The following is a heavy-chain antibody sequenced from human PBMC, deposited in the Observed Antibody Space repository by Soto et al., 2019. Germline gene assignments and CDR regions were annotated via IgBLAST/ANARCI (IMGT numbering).Heavy chain of an antibody. J-gene: IGHJ4*02. CDR2: ISYDGSNK. CDR1: GFTFSGYG. V-gene: IGHV3-30*18. CDR3: AKGPGFGVVTYFDY. D-gene: IGHD3-3*01. Sequence: QVQLVESGGGVVQPGTSLRLSCAASGFTFSGYGMHWVRQAPGKGLEWVAVISYDGSNKYYADSVKGRFTISRDNSKNTLYAQMNSLIAEDTAVYYCAKGPGFGVVTYFDYWGQGTLVTVSS.